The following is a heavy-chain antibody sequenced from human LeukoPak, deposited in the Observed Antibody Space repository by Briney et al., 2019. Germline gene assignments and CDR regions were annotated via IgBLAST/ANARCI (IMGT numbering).Heavy chain of an antibody. CDR3: ARDRNRGDFDY. D-gene: IGHD3-10*01. Sequence: SETLSLTCTVSGGSISSYYWRWIPQPPGKGLEWIGYIYYSGSTNYNPSLKSRVTISVDASKNQFSLKLSSVTAADTAVYYCARDRNRGDFDYWGQGTLVTVSS. J-gene: IGHJ4*02. CDR2: IYYSGST. V-gene: IGHV4-59*01. CDR1: GGSISSYY.